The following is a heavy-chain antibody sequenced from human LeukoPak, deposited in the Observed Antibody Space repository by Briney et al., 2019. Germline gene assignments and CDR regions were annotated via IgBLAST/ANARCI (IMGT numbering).Heavy chain of an antibody. D-gene: IGHD6-13*01. Sequence: SETPSLTCTVSGGSITSGGYYWSWIRQHPGKGLEWIGYIYYSGSTYYNPSLKSRVTISVDTSKNQFSLKLSSVTAADTAIYYCARVPRIAAAGSGSRFDFWGQGTLVTVSS. V-gene: IGHV4-31*03. CDR3: ARVPRIAAAGSGSRFDF. CDR2: IYYSGST. J-gene: IGHJ4*02. CDR1: GGSITSGGYY.